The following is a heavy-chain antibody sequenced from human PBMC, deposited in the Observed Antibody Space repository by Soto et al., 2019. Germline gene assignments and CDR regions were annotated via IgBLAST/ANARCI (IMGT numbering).Heavy chain of an antibody. V-gene: IGHV3-23*01. CDR2: ISGGGGST. CDR3: ARGGNGHEVPH. Sequence: PGGSLRLSXAVSGFIFSNYAMTWVRQAPGKGLEWVSAISGGGGSTYYADSVKGRFTISRDNSKNTLYLQINSLRAEDTAVYYCARGGNGHEVPHWGQGTLVTVSS. D-gene: IGHD2-8*01. CDR1: GFIFSNYA. J-gene: IGHJ4*02.